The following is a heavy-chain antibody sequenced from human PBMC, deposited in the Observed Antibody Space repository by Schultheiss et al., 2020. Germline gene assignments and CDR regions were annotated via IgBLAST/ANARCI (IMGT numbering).Heavy chain of an antibody. CDR2: ISSNGGST. Sequence: GGSLRLSCAASGFTFSSYGMHWVRQASGKGLEYVSAISSNGGSTYYADSVKGRFTISRDNSKNTLYLQMNSLRAEDTAVYYCARDQLHASRYYYYGMDVWGQGTTVTVSS. V-gene: IGHV3-64*04. J-gene: IGHJ6*02. CDR1: GFTFSSYG. D-gene: IGHD1-7*01. CDR3: ARDQLHASRYYYYGMDV.